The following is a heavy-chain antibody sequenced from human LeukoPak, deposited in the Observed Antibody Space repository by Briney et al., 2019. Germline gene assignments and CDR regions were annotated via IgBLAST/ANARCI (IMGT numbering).Heavy chain of an antibody. CDR2: INPNSGGT. D-gene: IGHD3-10*01. V-gene: IGHV1-2*02. CDR1: GGTFSSYA. J-gene: IGHJ5*02. Sequence: ASVKVSCKASGGTFSSYAISWVRQAPGQGLEWMGWINPNSGGTNYAQKFQGRVTMTRDTSISTAYMELSRLRSDDTAVYYCARDTPAWFGEGNWFDPWGQGTLVTVSS. CDR3: ARDTPAWFGEGNWFDP.